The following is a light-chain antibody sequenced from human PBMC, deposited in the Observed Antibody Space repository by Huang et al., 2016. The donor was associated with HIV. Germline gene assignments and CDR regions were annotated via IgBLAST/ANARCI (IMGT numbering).Light chain of an antibody. J-gene: IGKJ3*01. CDR1: KSLLDSSNDKTY. CDR2: WAA. CDR3: QQYYTTPLT. Sequence: DIVMTQSQDSLAVSLGERATINCKSSKSLLDSSNDKTYLAGYQQKPGQPPKLLIYWAATRESGVPDRFSGSGSGTDFTLTSSSLQAEDVAVYYCQQYYTTPLTFGPGTKVNI. V-gene: IGKV4-1*01.